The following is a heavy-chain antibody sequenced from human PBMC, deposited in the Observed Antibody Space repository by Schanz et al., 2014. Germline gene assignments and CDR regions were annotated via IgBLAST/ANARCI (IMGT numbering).Heavy chain of an antibody. CDR2: ISGSGGST. CDR1: GFTLTSYA. Sequence: EVQVVESGGGLVQPGGSLRLSCEASGFTLTSYALTWVRQAPGKGLEWVAGISGSGGSTDYADSVKGRFIIPRDNSKNTLYLQMNSLRAEDTAVYYCAKDFTGSGIFFNSWGQGTLVSVSS. V-gene: IGHV3-23*04. D-gene: IGHD3-10*01. CDR3: AKDFTGSGIFFNS. J-gene: IGHJ5*01.